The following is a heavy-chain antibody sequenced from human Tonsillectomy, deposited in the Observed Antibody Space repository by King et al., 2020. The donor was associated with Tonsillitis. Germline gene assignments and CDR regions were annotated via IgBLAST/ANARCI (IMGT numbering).Heavy chain of an antibody. D-gene: IGHD3-10*01. V-gene: IGHV3-21*01. CDR1: GFTFSSYS. J-gene: IGHJ4*02. CDR3: ACAPPDYYGSGSYYTDY. CDR2: ISSSSSYI. Sequence: QLVQSGGGLVKPGGSLRLSCAASGFTFSSYSMNWVRQAPGKGLEWVSSISSSSSYIYYADSVKGRFTISRDNAKNSLYLQMNSLRAEDTAVYYCACAPPDYYGSGSYYTDYWGQGTLVTVSS.